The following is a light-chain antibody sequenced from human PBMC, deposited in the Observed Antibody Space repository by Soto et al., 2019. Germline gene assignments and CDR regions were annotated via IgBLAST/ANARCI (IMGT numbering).Light chain of an antibody. CDR2: DVS. CDR1: SSDVGDYNY. Sequence: QSVLTQPRSVSGSPGQSVTISCTGTSSDVGDYNYVSWYQQHPGKAPKLMIHDVSKRPSGVPDRFSGSKSGNTASLTISGLQAEYEADYHCCSYAGSYTVVFGGGTKLTVL. V-gene: IGLV2-11*01. CDR3: CSYAGSYTVV. J-gene: IGLJ3*02.